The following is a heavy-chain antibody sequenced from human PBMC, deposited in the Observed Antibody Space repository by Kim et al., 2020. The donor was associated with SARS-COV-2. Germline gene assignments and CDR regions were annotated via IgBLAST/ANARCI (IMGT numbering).Heavy chain of an antibody. Sequence: GGSLRLSCAASGFTFSSYAMHWVRQAPGKGLEWVAVISYDGSNKYYADSVKGRFTISRDNSKNTLYLQMNSLRAEDTAVYYCARGHGDYGGNPLGRFGYWGQGTLVTVSS. CDR1: GFTFSSYA. D-gene: IGHD4-17*01. CDR3: ARGHGDYGGNPLGRFGY. CDR2: ISYDGSNK. J-gene: IGHJ4*02. V-gene: IGHV3-30*04.